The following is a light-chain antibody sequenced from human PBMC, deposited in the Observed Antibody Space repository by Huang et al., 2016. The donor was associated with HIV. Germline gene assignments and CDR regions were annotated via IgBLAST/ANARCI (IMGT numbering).Light chain of an antibody. V-gene: IGKV1-27*01. J-gene: IGKJ1*01. CDR1: RYISTF. Sequence: MTQSPPSLSASIGDRVTLSCRASRYISTFLAWYQQKPVKPPRLLIYAASILHSGVPSRFSGGGSGTNFTLTVSSLQPEDVANYYCQKYDSAPRTFGQGTKLEL. CDR2: AAS. CDR3: QKYDSAPRT.